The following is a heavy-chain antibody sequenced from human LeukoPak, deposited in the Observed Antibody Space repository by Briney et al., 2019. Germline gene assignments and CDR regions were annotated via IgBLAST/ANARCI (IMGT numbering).Heavy chain of an antibody. CDR2: MSSSSSTI. J-gene: IGHJ4*02. D-gene: IGHD6-19*01. CDR3: ARMVWEYDSGWYNFYY. Sequence: GGSLRLSCAASGFTLSIYSMNWVRQAPGKGLEWVSYMSSSSSTIYHADSVKDRLTLSRDNAKHSLYVQMNSLRAEDTAVYVWARMVWEYDSGWYNFYYCGQGKLLTVSS. CDR1: GFTLSIYS. V-gene: IGHV3-48*01.